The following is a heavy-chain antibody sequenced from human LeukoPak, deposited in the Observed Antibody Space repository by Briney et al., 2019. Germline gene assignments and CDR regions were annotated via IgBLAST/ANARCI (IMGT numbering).Heavy chain of an antibody. Sequence: SETLSLTCTVSGAHISNYYWTWVRQSAAQGLEWIGRLHASESTIYNPSLKSRVTMSIDMSKDQLSLTLTSVTAADSAVYYCASLSSGAAFDVWGQGTVVTVSS. D-gene: IGHD3-22*01. CDR3: ASLSSGAAFDV. CDR1: GAHISNYY. J-gene: IGHJ3*01. CDR2: LHASEST. V-gene: IGHV4-4*07.